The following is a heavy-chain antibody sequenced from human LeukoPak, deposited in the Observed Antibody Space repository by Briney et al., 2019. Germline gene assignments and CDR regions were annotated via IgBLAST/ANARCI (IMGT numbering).Heavy chain of an antibody. Sequence: SLRLSCVASRFTFHDYGIHWVRHAPGKGLEWVSCISWNIRSIVYADSVKGRFTFSRDNAKNSLYLQMNSLRVEDTAFYYCAKDSSSGYYRHLDYWGQGIQVTVSS. V-gene: IGHV3-9*01. CDR1: RFTFHDYG. D-gene: IGHD3-22*01. CDR2: ISWNIRSI. J-gene: IGHJ4*02. CDR3: AKDSSSGYYRHLDY.